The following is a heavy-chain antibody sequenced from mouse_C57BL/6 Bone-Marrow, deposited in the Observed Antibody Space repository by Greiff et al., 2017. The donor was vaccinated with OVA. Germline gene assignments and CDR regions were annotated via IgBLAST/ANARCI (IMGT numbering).Heavy chain of an antibody. V-gene: IGHV5-6*01. J-gene: IGHJ1*03. CDR3: ARPDYGSSHWYFDV. D-gene: IGHD1-1*01. CDR2: ISRGGSYT. Sequence: EVQLVESGGDLVKPGGSLKLSCAASGFTFSSYGMSWVRQTPDKRLEWVATISRGGSYTYYPDSVKGRFTISRDNAKNTLYLQMSSLKSEDTAMYYCARPDYGSSHWYFDVWGTGTTVTVSS. CDR1: GFTFSSYG.